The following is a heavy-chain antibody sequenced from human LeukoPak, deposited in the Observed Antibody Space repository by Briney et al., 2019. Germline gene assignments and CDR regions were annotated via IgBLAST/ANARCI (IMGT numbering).Heavy chain of an antibody. CDR2: ISISGGTT. J-gene: IGHJ3*02. Sequence: GGSLRLSCAASGFTFSRSAMTWVRQAPGKGLEWVSIISISGGTTYYADSVKGRFTISRDNSKNTLFLQMNSLRAEDTAVYYCARGAPTRGYNYHAFDIWGLGTMVTVSS. CDR3: ARGAPTRGYNYHAFDI. V-gene: IGHV3-23*01. D-gene: IGHD5-24*01. CDR1: GFTFSRSA.